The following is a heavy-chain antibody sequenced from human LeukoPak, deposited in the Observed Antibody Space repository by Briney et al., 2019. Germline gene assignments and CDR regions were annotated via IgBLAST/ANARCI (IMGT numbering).Heavy chain of an antibody. Sequence: ESLKISCKGSGYKFTSYWINWVRQMPGKGLEWMGRIDPNDSYTMYSPSFQGHVTISADKSISTAYLQWSSLKASDSAMYYCARVLGYSYGWNYWGQGTLVTVSS. D-gene: IGHD5-18*01. J-gene: IGHJ4*02. CDR1: GYKFTSYW. CDR3: ARVLGYSYGWNY. V-gene: IGHV5-10-1*01. CDR2: IDPNDSYT.